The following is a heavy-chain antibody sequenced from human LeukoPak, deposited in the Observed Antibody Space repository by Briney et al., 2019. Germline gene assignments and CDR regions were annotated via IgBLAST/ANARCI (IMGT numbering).Heavy chain of an antibody. CDR3: AREIVVVPAAIRAFDI. CDR2: IYSGGST. CDR1: GFTVSSNY. V-gene: IGHV3-53*01. J-gene: IGHJ3*02. D-gene: IGHD2-2*02. Sequence: GGSLRLSCAASGFTVSSNYMGWVRQAPGKGLEWVSVIYSGGSTYYADSVKGRFTISRDNSKNTLYLQMNSLRAEDTAVYYCAREIVVVPAAIRAFDIWGQGTMVTVSS.